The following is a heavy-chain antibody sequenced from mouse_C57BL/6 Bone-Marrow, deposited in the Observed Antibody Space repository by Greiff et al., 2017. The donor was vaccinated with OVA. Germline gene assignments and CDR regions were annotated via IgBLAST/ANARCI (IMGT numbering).Heavy chain of an antibody. CDR2: IDPSDSYT. CDR3: ARRGFYYYGSSPYLDY. J-gene: IGHJ2*01. D-gene: IGHD1-1*01. V-gene: IGHV1-69*01. Sequence: QVQLQQPGAELVMPGASVKLSCKASGYTFTSYWMHWVKQRPGQGLEWIGEIDPSDSYTNYNQKFKGKSTLTVDKSSSTAYMQLSSLTSEYSAVYYCARRGFYYYGSSPYLDYWGQGTTLTVSS. CDR1: GYTFTSYW.